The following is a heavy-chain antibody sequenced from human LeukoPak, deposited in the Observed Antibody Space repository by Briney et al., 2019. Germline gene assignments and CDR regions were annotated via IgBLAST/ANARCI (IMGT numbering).Heavy chain of an antibody. D-gene: IGHD3-22*01. V-gene: IGHV3-74*01. Sequence: GGSLRLSCAASGFTFSSYWMHWVRQAPGKGLVWVSRVNTDGRSTSYGDSVKGRFTISRDNAKNSLYLQMNSLRAEDTAVYYCARDLEGYYDSSGPLLGPDYWGQGTLVTVSS. CDR2: VNTDGRST. CDR3: ARDLEGYYDSSGPLLGPDY. J-gene: IGHJ4*02. CDR1: GFTFSSYW.